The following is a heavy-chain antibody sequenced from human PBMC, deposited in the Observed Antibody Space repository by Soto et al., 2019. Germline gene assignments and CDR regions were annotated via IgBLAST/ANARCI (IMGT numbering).Heavy chain of an antibody. Sequence: PSETLSLTCTVSGGSISSYYWSWIRQPPGKGLEWIGFIYYTGSTNYNPSLRSRVTISVDTSKNQFSLKLRSVNAADTAVYFCARDKGPRRSYYGMDVWGQGTTVTVSS. CDR3: ARDKGPRRSYYGMDV. CDR1: GGSISSYY. D-gene: IGHD6-6*01. J-gene: IGHJ6*02. V-gene: IGHV4-59*01. CDR2: IYYTGST.